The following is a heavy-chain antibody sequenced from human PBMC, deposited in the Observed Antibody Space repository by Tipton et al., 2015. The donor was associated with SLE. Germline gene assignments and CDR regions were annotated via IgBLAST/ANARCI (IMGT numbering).Heavy chain of an antibody. D-gene: IGHD6-19*01. CDR2: IKQDGSEK. J-gene: IGHJ4*02. Sequence: GSLRLSCAASGFIVSSNYMSWVRQAPGKGLEWVANIKQDGSEKYYVDSVKGRFTISRDNAKNSLYLQMNSLRAEDTAVYYCARVVSGWRNFDYWGQGTLVTVSS. V-gene: IGHV3-7*01. CDR3: ARVVSGWRNFDY. CDR1: GFIVSSNY.